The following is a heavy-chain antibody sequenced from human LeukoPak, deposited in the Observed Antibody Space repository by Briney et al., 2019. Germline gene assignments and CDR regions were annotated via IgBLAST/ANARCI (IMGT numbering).Heavy chain of an antibody. D-gene: IGHD3-16*01. CDR2: IKEDGSLQ. CDR1: GFTLSHFW. J-gene: IGHJ6*02. CDR3: ARGGGLDV. V-gene: IGHV3-7*03. Sequence: GGSLRLSCAASGFTLSHFWMTWVRQAPGKGLEWVANIKEDGSLQYYVDSVKGRFTISRDTAKNSLYLQMSNLRAEDTAVYFCARGGGLDVWGQGATVTVSS.